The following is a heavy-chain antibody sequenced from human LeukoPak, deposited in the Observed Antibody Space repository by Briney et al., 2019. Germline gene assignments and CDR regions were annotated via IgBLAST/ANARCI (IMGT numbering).Heavy chain of an antibody. J-gene: IGHJ5*02. CDR1: GFTVSSYG. CDR3: VRDRAEGRAWVEFDP. Sequence: PGGSLRLSCAASGFTVSSYGMSWVRQAPGKGPELVSLVYSGGVTHYADSVHGRFTISRDNSKNTLYLQMNNLRVEDTAIYHCVRDRAEGRAWVEFDPWGQGILVTVSS. V-gene: IGHV3-66*02. CDR2: VYSGGVT.